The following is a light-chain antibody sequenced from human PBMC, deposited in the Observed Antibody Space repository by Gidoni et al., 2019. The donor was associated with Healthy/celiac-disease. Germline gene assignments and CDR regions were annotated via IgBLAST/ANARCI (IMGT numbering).Light chain of an antibody. CDR3: QQYNNWPPWT. Sequence: EVVMTQSPATLSVSPGERATLSCRASQSVSSSLAWYQQTPGQAPRLPIYGASTRAAGIPARFSGRGSVTEFTLTISSLQSEDFAVYHCQQYNNWPPWTFGPGTKVEIK. CDR1: QSVSSS. CDR2: GAS. J-gene: IGKJ1*01. V-gene: IGKV3-15*01.